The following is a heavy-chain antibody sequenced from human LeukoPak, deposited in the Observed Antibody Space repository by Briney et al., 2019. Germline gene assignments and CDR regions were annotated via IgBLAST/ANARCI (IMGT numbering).Heavy chain of an antibody. J-gene: IGHJ4*02. CDR1: GYTFTGYY. CDR2: INPNSGGT. Sequence: ASVKVSCKASGYTFTGYYMHWVRQAPGQGLEWMGWINPNSGGTNYAQKFQGRVTMTRDTSISTAYMELSRLRSDDTAVYYCARELYDSSGAPSFDYWRQGTLVTVSS. V-gene: IGHV1-2*02. D-gene: IGHD3-22*01. CDR3: ARELYDSSGAPSFDY.